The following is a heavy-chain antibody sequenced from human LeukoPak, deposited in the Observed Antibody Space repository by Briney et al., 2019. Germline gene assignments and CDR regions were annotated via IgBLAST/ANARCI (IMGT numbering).Heavy chain of an antibody. CDR2: IYTSGST. V-gene: IGHV4-4*07. CDR3: ARDTGSSGWYWFDP. J-gene: IGHJ5*02. CDR1: GGSISSYY. D-gene: IGHD6-19*01. Sequence: SETLSLTCTVSGGSISSYYWSWIRQPAGKGLEWIGRIYTSGSTNYNPSLKSRVTMSVDTSKNQFSLKLSSVTAADTAVYYCARDTGSSGWYWFDPWGQGTLVTVSS.